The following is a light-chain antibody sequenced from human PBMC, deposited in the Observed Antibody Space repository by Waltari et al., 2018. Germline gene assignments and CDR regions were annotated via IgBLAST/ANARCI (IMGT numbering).Light chain of an antibody. CDR1: SSDVGGYNY. CDR3: SSYAGSKNYV. V-gene: IGLV2-8*01. J-gene: IGLJ1*01. CDR2: EVA. Sequence: TISCTGTSSDVGGYNYVSWYQQHPGKAPKLMIYEVARRPSGVPDRFSGSKSGNTASLTVSGLQAEDEADYYCSSYAGSKNYVFGTGTKVTVL.